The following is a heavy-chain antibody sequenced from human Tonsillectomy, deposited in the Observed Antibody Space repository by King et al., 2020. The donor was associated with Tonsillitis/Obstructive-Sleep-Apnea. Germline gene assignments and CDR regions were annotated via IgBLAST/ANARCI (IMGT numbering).Heavy chain of an antibody. CDR2: INHSGST. CDR3: ARVRYYDVWSAIQAGRANWFDP. V-gene: IGHV4-34*01. Sequence: VQLQQWGAGLLKPSETLSLTCAVYGGSFSGYYWSWIRQPPGKGLEWIGEINHSGSTNYNPSLKSRVTISVDTSKNQFSLKLSSVTAADTAVYYCARVRYYDVWSAIQAGRANWFDPWGQGTLVTVSS. D-gene: IGHD3-3*01. J-gene: IGHJ5*02. CDR1: GGSFSGYY.